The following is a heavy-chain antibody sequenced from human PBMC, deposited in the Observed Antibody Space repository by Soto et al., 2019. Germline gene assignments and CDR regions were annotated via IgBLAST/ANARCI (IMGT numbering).Heavy chain of an antibody. D-gene: IGHD3-22*01. CDR2: IYYSGNT. CDR1: GGSISSGGYY. CDR3: ARATYYYDSSGYSDRVLDD. V-gene: IGHV4-31*03. Sequence: PSETLSLTCTVSGGSISSGGYYWSWIRQHPGKGLEWIGYIYYSGNTYYNPSLKSRVTISEDTSKNQFSLKLSSVTAADTAVYYCARATYYYDSSGYSDRVLDDWGQGTLVT. J-gene: IGHJ4*02.